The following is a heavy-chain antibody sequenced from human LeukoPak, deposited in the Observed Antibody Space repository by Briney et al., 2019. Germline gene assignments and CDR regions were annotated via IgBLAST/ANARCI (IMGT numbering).Heavy chain of an antibody. CDR3: ARDFWSGYTRGDWFDP. CDR1: GGSISSYY. V-gene: IGHV4-59*01. J-gene: IGHJ5*02. D-gene: IGHD3-3*01. Sequence: PETPSLTCTVSGGSISSYYWSWIRQPPGKGLEWIGYIYYSGSTNYNPSLKSRVTISVDTSKNQFSLKLSSVTAADTAVYYCARDFWSGYTRGDWFDPWGQGTLVTVSS. CDR2: IYYSGST.